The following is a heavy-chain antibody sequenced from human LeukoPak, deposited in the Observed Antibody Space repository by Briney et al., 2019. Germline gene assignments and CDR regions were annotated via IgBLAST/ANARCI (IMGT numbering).Heavy chain of an antibody. CDR3: ARVLSKWEQDAFDI. Sequence: PGGSLRLSCAASGFTFSSYAMSWVRQAPGKGLEWVSSISSSSSYIYYADSVKGRFTISRDNAKNSLYLQMNSLRAEDTAVYYCARVLSKWEQDAFDIWGQGTMVTVSS. V-gene: IGHV3-21*01. J-gene: IGHJ3*02. CDR2: ISSSSSYI. D-gene: IGHD1-26*01. CDR1: GFTFSSYA.